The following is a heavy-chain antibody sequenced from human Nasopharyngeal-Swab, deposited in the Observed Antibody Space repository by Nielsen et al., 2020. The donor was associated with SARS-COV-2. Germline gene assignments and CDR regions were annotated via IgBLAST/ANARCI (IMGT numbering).Heavy chain of an antibody. J-gene: IGHJ4*02. D-gene: IGHD6-13*01. CDR2: IYYSGST. CDR1: GGSISSGGYY. V-gene: IGHV4-31*03. CDR3: ARGLIAAAGHDY. Sequence: SETLSLTCTVSGGSISSGGYYWSWIRQHPGKGLEWIGYIYYSGSTYYNPSLKSRVTISVDTSKNQFSLKPSSVTAADTAVYYCARGLIAAAGHDYWGQGTLVTVSS.